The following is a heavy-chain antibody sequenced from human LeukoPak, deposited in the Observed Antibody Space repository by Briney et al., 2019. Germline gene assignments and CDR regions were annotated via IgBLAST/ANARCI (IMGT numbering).Heavy chain of an antibody. CDR2: INSDGSST. J-gene: IGHJ6*03. Sequence: GSLRLSCAASGFTFSSYAMSWVRPAPGKGLVWVSRINSDGSSTSYADSVKGRFTISRDNAKNTLYLQMNSLRAEDTALYYCAKDKDYYGSYMDVWGKGTTVTVSS. V-gene: IGHV3-74*01. CDR3: AKDKDYYGSYMDV. CDR1: GFTFSSYA. D-gene: IGHD3-10*01.